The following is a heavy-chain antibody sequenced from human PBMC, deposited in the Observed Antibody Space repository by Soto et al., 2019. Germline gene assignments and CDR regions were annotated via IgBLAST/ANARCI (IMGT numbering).Heavy chain of an antibody. Sequence: QLQLQESGPGLVKPSETLSLTCSVSGASISSSSHYWGWIRQPPGQGLEWIGSIYYSGSTYYNPSLKSRVTIAVDTSKNLFSLKLTSATAADTAVYYCAREGSIAVAVGKLDYWGLGTLVTVSS. CDR1: GASISSSSHY. V-gene: IGHV4-39*02. J-gene: IGHJ4*02. D-gene: IGHD6-19*01. CDR2: IYYSGST. CDR3: AREGSIAVAVGKLDY.